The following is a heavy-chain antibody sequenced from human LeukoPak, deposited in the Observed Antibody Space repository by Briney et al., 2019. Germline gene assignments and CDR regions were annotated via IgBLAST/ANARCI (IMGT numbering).Heavy chain of an antibody. CDR1: GFSFSSYG. D-gene: IGHD5-18*01. V-gene: IGHV3-33*06. CDR2: IWYDGTNK. Sequence: GRSLRLSCAASGFSFSSYGMHWVRQAPGKGLEWVAVIWYDGTNKYYADSVKGRFTISRDNSKNTLYLQMNSLRAEDTAVYYCAKAGYSYGYNWFDPWGQGTLVTVSS. CDR3: AKAGYSYGYNWFDP. J-gene: IGHJ5*02.